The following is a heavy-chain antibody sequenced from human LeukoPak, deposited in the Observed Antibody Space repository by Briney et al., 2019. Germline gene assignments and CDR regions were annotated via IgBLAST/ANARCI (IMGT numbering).Heavy chain of an antibody. J-gene: IGHJ4*02. CDR3: ARTKGGSGSFSYFDY. V-gene: IGHV3-30*02. D-gene: IGHD3-10*01. CDR1: GFTFSSYG. Sequence: GGSLRLSCAASGFTFSSYGMHWVRQAPGKGLEWVAFIRYDGSNKYYADSVKGRFTISRDNSKNTLYLQMNSLRAEDTAVYYCARTKGGSGSFSYFDYWGQGTLVTVSS. CDR2: IRYDGSNK.